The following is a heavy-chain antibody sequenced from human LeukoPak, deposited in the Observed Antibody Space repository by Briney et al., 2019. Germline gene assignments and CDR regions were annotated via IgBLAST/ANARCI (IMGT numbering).Heavy chain of an antibody. J-gene: IGHJ6*02. Sequence: PGGSLRLSCAASGSTVSSNYMSWVRQAPGKGLEWVSVIYSGGSTYYADSVKGRFTISRDNSKNTLYLQMNSLRAEDTAVYYCAREHILTGYYDYYYCYGMDVWGQGTTVTVSS. D-gene: IGHD3-9*01. CDR1: GSTVSSNY. V-gene: IGHV3-53*01. CDR2: IYSGGST. CDR3: AREHILTGYYDYYYCYGMDV.